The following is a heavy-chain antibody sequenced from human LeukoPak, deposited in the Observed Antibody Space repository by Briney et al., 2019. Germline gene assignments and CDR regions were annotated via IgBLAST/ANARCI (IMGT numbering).Heavy chain of an antibody. V-gene: IGHV1-8*01. CDR3: ARERGLLLDP. J-gene: IGHJ5*02. CDR1: GYTFTSYD. D-gene: IGHD2/OR15-2a*01. CDR2: MNPNSGNT. Sequence: ASVTVSRTASGYTFTSYDINWVRQAPAQGLEWMGWMNPNSGNTGYAQKFQGRVTMTRNTSISTAYMELSSLRSEDTAVYYCARERGLLLDPWGQGTLVTVSS.